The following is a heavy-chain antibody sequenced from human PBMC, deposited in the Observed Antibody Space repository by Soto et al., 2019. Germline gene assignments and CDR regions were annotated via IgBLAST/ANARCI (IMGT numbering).Heavy chain of an antibody. V-gene: IGHV1-24*01. CDR2: FDPEDGET. Sequence: ASVKVSCKVSGYTLTELSMHWVRQAPGKGLEWMGGFDPEDGETIYAQKIQGRVTMNEDTSTDTAYMEMSSLRSEDTAVYYCATTPPVGGYYYYGMDVWGQGTTVTVSS. D-gene: IGHD1-26*01. CDR3: ATTPPVGGYYYYGMDV. J-gene: IGHJ6*02. CDR1: GYTLTELS.